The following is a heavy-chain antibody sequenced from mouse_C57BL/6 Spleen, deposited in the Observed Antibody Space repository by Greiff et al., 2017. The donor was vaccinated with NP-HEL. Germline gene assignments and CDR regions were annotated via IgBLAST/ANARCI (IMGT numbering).Heavy chain of an antibody. Sequence: EVKLEESGPGLVKPSQSLSLTCSVTGYSITSGYYWNWIRQFPGTKLEWMGYISYDGSNNYNPSLKNRISITRDPSKNQFFLKLNSVTTEDTATYYCARDYSNYVWAMDYWGQGTSVTVSS. CDR2: ISYDGSN. CDR3: ARDYSNYVWAMDY. J-gene: IGHJ4*01. D-gene: IGHD2-5*01. V-gene: IGHV3-6*01. CDR1: GYSITSGYY.